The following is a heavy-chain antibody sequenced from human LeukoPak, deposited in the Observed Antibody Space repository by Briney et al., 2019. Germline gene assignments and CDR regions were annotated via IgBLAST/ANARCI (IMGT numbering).Heavy chain of an antibody. Sequence: GGSLRLSCAASGFTFSSYAMSWVRQAPGKGLELVSAISGSGGSTYYADSVKGRFTISRDNSKNTLYLHMNSLRAEDTAVYYCVRVGGQWGYWGQGTLVTVSS. CDR2: ISGSGGST. J-gene: IGHJ4*02. V-gene: IGHV3-23*01. D-gene: IGHD1-26*01. CDR3: VRVGGQWGY. CDR1: GFTFSSYA.